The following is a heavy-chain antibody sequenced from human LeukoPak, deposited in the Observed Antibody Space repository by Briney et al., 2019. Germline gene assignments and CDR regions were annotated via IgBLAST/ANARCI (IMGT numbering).Heavy chain of an antibody. CDR3: ARKRGGRPVDY. CDR1: GFTFSSYS. V-gene: IGHV3-21*05. J-gene: IGHJ4*02. CDR2: ISSSSSYI. D-gene: IGHD3-10*01. Sequence: GGSLRLSCAASGFTFSSYSMNWVRQAQGTGLDWVSYISSSSSYIYYADSVKGRFTISRDNAKNSLYLQMNSLRPEDTAVYYCARKRGGRPVDYWGQGTLVTVSS.